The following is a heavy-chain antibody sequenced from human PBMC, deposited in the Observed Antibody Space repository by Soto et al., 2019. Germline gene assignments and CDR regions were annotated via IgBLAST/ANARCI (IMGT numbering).Heavy chain of an antibody. Sequence: GGSLRLSCAASGFTFSSYAMSWVRQAPGKGLEWVSAISGSGGSTYYADSVKGRFTISRDNSKNTLYLQMNSLRAEDTAVYYCAKDLAGVVVPAAILASRIMDVWGKGTTVTVSS. CDR1: GFTFSSYA. CDR3: AKDLAGVVVPAAILASRIMDV. CDR2: ISGSGGST. J-gene: IGHJ6*03. D-gene: IGHD2-2*01. V-gene: IGHV3-23*01.